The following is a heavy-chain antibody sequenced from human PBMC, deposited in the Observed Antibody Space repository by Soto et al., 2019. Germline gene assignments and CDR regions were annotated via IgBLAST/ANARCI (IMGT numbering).Heavy chain of an antibody. CDR1: GGAITGGHYY. D-gene: IGHD2-15*01. CDR3: ARTLGGYFDY. Sequence: PSETLCITCTVAGGAITGGHYYWSWIRQPPGKGLEWIGYIYFRRSTYYNPALKSRVTISLDTFQNQFSLRLNSVTAADTAVYYCARTLGGYFDYWGRGTLVTVSS. V-gene: IGHV4-30-4*01. CDR2: IYFRRST. J-gene: IGHJ4*02.